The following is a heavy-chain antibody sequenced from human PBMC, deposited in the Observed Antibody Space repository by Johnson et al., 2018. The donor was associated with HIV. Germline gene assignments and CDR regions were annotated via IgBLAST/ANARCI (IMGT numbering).Heavy chain of an antibody. CDR1: GFTFSSYG. J-gene: IGHJ3*02. CDR3: AKSTQASIVRESGPYGAFHI. CDR2: IRYDGSNK. Sequence: QVQVLESGGGVVQPGGSLRLSCAASGFTFSSYGMHWVRQAPGKGLEWVAFIRYDGSNKYYADSVKGRFTISRDNSKNTLYLQMNSLRAEDTAVHYCAKSTQASIVRESGPYGAFHIWGQGTMVTVSS. V-gene: IGHV3-30*02. D-gene: IGHD3-10*01.